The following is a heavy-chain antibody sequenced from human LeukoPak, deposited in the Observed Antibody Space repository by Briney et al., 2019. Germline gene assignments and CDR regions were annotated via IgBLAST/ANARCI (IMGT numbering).Heavy chain of an antibody. J-gene: IGHJ1*01. CDR3: ARGGSFRKGYFQH. V-gene: IGHV1-69*04. CDR2: IIPILGIA. CDR1: GGTFSSYA. Sequence: EASVKVSCKASGGTFSSYAISWVRQAPGQGLEWMGRIIPILGIANYAQKFQGRVTITADKSTSTAYMELSSLRSEDTAVYYCARGGSFRKGYFQHWGQGTLVTVSS. D-gene: IGHD1-26*01.